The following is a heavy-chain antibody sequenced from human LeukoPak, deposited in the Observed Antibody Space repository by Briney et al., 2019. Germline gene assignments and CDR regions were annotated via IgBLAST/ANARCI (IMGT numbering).Heavy chain of an antibody. Sequence: ASVKVSCKASGYTFTSYGISWVRQAPGQGLEWMGRISAYNGNTNYAQKLQGRVTMTTDTSTSTAYMELRSLRSDDTDLYYCARIPVVVVAAPYWFEPWGQGILVNVSS. CDR1: GYTFTSYG. CDR3: ARIPVVVVAAPYWFEP. V-gene: IGHV1-18*01. CDR2: ISAYNGNT. J-gene: IGHJ5*02. D-gene: IGHD2-15*01.